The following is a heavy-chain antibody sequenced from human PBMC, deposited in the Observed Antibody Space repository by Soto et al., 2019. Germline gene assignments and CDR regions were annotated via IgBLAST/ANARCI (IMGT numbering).Heavy chain of an antibody. J-gene: IGHJ4*02. V-gene: IGHV3-15*07. D-gene: IGHD3-16*01. Sequence: EVQLVESGGGLVEPGGSLRLSCAASGFTFNGAWMNWVRQGPGKGLELVGRVKSKVDGETIDYAAPVKGRFTISRDDSRNMVYLQMNSLSTEDTAMYYCSADLPDWGAYAFDYWGQGALVTVSS. CDR2: VKSKVDGETI. CDR3: SADLPDWGAYAFDY. CDR1: GFTFNGAW.